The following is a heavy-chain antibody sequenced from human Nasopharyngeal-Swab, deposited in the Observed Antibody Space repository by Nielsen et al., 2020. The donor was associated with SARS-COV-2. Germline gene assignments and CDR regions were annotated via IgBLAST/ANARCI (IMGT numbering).Heavy chain of an antibody. J-gene: IGHJ6*02. CDR1: GYTFTTHA. Sequence: ASEKVSCNASGYTFTTHAISWVRQAPGQGLEWMGWISTYNGNTNYAQKLQGRVTMTTDTSTSTAYMELRSLRSDDTAVYYCPREGLSDYYYGMDVWGQGTTVTVAS. CDR2: ISTYNGNT. CDR3: PREGLSDYYYGMDV. D-gene: IGHD3-16*02. V-gene: IGHV1-18*01.